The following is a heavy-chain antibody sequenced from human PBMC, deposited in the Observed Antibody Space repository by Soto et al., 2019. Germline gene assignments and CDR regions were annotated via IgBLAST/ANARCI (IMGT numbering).Heavy chain of an antibody. CDR1: GGSISSYY. Sequence: PSETLSLTCTVSGGSISSYYWSWIRQPPGKGPERIGCVHHSGTTNYNPSLQSRITMSLDASTYQFSLKLNSVTAADTAVYYCARSFGVAAAGPFDYWGQGTLVTVSS. CDR2: VHHSGTT. CDR3: ARSFGVAAAGPFDY. V-gene: IGHV4-59*12. J-gene: IGHJ4*02. D-gene: IGHD6-13*01.